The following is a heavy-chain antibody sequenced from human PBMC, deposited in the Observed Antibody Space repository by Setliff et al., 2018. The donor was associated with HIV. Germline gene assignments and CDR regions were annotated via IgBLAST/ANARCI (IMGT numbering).Heavy chain of an antibody. CDR1: GGTFSTYG. D-gene: IGHD2-2*01. V-gene: IGHV1-69*10. J-gene: IGHJ6*03. Sequence: SVKVSCKASGGTFSTYGLSWVRQAPGQGLEWMGGIIPMVSLPNFAQSFLGRLTITANRSTTTAYMELSSLRSEDTALYYCATRRGDVVVLPTGIRHHFYYYMDVWGKGTTVTVSS. CDR2: IIPMVSLP. CDR3: ATRRGDVVVLPTGIRHHFYYYMDV.